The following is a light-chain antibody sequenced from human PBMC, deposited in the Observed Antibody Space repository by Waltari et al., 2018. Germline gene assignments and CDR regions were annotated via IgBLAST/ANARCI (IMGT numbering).Light chain of an antibody. CDR3: LQHHTYPWT. V-gene: IGKV1-17*01. CDR1: QDIRND. CDR2: TAS. J-gene: IGKJ1*01. Sequence: DNQMTQSPSSLSASVGDRVTFTCRASQDIRNDLGWYQQKPGKPPKRLIYTASTLQSGVPSRFSGTGSGTEFTLTISSLQPEDFATYYCLQHHTYPWTFGQGTKVEIK.